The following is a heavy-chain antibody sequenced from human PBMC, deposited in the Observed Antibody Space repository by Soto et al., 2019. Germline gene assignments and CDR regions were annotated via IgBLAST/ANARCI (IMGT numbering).Heavy chain of an antibody. CDR2: ISTSGSTI. J-gene: IGHJ5*02. CDR3: VRHGAVDTTNWFDP. D-gene: IGHD5-18*01. Sequence: LRLSCAASGFTFSDYYMSWIRQAPGKGLEWVSYISTSGSTIYYADSVKGRFTISRDNAKNSVFLQMSGLRAEDTAVYYCVRHGAVDTTNWFDPWGQGTLVTVSS. CDR1: GFTFSDYY. V-gene: IGHV3-11*01.